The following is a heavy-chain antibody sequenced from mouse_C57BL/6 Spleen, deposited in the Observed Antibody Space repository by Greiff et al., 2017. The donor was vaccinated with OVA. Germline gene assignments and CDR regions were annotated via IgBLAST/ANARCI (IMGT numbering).Heavy chain of an antibody. D-gene: IGHD1-1*01. CDR1: GYTFTDYY. CDR3: AEYYGSSLDY. V-gene: IGHV1-26*01. J-gene: IGHJ2*01. Sequence: VQLQQSGPELVKPGASVKISCKASGYTFTDYYMNWVKQSHGQSLEWIGDINPYNGGTSYNQKFKGKATLTVDKSSSTAYIELRSLTSEDSAVYYCAEYYGSSLDYWGQGTTLTVSS. CDR2: INPYNGGT.